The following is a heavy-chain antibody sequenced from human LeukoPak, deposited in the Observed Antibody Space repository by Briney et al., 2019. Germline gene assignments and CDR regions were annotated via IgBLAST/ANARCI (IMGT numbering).Heavy chain of an antibody. CDR1: GFTVSSNY. Sequence: GGSLRLSCAASGFTVSSNYMSWVRQAPGKGLEWVSVIYSGGSTYYADSVKGRFTISRDNAKNSLYLQMNSLRAEDTAVYYCARTPYYCSSTSCYNGGRPDAFDIWGQGTMVTVSS. D-gene: IGHD2-2*01. CDR3: ARTPYYCSSTSCYNGGRPDAFDI. CDR2: IYSGGST. V-gene: IGHV3-66*01. J-gene: IGHJ3*02.